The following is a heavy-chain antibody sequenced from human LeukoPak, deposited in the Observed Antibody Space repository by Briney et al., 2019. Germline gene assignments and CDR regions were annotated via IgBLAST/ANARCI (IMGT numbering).Heavy chain of an antibody. CDR3: ASTRGLSGAFDI. J-gene: IGHJ3*02. CDR2: ISSSNSYI. CDR1: GFTFSSYS. D-gene: IGHD1-26*01. Sequence: GGSPRLSCAASGFTFSSYSMNWVRQAPGKGLEWVSSISSSNSYIYYADSVKGRFTISRDNAKNSLYLQMNSLRAEDTAVYYCASTRGLSGAFDIWGQGTMVTVSS. V-gene: IGHV3-21*01.